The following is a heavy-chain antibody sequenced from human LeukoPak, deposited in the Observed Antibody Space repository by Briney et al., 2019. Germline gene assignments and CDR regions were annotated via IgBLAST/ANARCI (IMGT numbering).Heavy chain of an antibody. Sequence: SETLSLTCTVSGASISSSSYYWGWIRQPPGKGLEWIGTIYYTGSTYYNPSLKSRVTISIDTSKNQFSLKLTSATAADTAVYYCARGDDYKSTLFDYWGQGTLVTVSS. J-gene: IGHJ4*02. CDR3: ARGDDYKSTLFDY. V-gene: IGHV4-39*07. CDR2: IYYTGST. CDR1: GASISSSSYY. D-gene: IGHD5-12*01.